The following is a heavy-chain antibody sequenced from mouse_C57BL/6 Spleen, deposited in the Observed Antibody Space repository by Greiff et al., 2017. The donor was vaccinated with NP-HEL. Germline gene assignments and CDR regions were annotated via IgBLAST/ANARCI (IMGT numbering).Heavy chain of an antibody. CDR2: ISSGGDYI. CDR1: GFTFSSYA. Sequence: EVKLMESGEGLVKPGGSLKLSCAASGFTFSSYAMSWVRQTPEKRLEWVAYISSGGDYIYYADTVKGRFTISRDNARNTLYLQMSSLKSEDTAMYYCTIYDGYYGAYWGQGTLVTVSA. D-gene: IGHD2-3*01. J-gene: IGHJ3*01. CDR3: TIYDGYYGAY. V-gene: IGHV5-9-1*02.